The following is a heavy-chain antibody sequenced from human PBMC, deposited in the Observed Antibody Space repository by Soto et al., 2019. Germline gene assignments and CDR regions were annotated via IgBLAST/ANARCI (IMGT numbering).Heavy chain of an antibody. J-gene: IGHJ5*02. V-gene: IGHV3-48*03. D-gene: IGHD6-13*01. CDR2: ISSSGSTI. CDR1: GFTFSSYE. CDR3: ARDQYSSSWYLTDYWFDP. Sequence: EVQLVESGGGLVQPGGSLRLSCAASGFTFSSYEMNWVRQAPGKGLEWVSYISSSGSTIYYADSVKGRFTISRDNAKNSLYLQMNSLRAEDTAVYYCARDQYSSSWYLTDYWFDPWGQGTLVTVSS.